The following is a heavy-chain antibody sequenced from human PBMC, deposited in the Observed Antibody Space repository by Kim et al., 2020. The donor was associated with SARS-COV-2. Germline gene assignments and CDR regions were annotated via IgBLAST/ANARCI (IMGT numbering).Heavy chain of an antibody. CDR1: GFTFSTYG. CDR3: AKAVVRGGNYYYYGMDV. D-gene: IGHD3-10*01. J-gene: IGHJ6*01. V-gene: IGHV3-30*18. Sequence: GGSLRLSCAASGFTFSTYGMHWVRQAPGKGLEWVAVISYDGSSKYYGESVKGRCTISRDNPENTLYLQMNSLRPEDTAVYYCAKAVVRGGNYYYYGMDV. CDR2: ISYDGSSK.